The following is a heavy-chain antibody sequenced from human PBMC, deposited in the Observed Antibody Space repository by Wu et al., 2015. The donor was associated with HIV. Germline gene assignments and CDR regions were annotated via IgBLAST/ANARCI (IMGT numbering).Heavy chain of an antibody. D-gene: IGHD2-2*01. CDR2: SSAYNGNT. V-gene: IGHV1-18*01. CDR1: GYTFTNYG. Sequence: QVQLVQSGTELKTPGASVKVSCKASGYTFTNYGINWVRQAPGQGLEWMGWSSAYNGNTNYAQKFQGRVTMTTDTSTSTAYMELRSLRSDDTAVYYCARYLRGRYQDYYYMDVWGKGTTVTVSS. CDR3: ARYLRGRYQDYYYMDV. J-gene: IGHJ6*03.